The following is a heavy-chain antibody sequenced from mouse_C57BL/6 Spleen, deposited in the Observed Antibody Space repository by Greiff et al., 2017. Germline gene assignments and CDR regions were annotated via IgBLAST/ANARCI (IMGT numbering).Heavy chain of an antibody. Sequence: QVQLQQSGAELVRPGASVTLSCKASGYTFTDYEMHWVKQTPVHGLEWIGAIDPETGGTAYNQKFKGKAILTADKSSSTAYMELRSLTSEASAVYYCTRGVITTVLAHFDYWGQGTTLTVSS. CDR2: IDPETGGT. CDR3: TRGVITTVLAHFDY. D-gene: IGHD1-1*01. V-gene: IGHV1-15*01. J-gene: IGHJ2*01. CDR1: GYTFTDYE.